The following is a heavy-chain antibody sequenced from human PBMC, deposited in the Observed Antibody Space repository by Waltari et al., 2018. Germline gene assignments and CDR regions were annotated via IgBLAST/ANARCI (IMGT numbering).Heavy chain of an antibody. Sequence: QVQLVESGGGVVQPGGSLRLSCAASGFTFSSYGMHWVRQAPGKGLEWISRINPDANLITYADSVKGRFTVSRDYARNTLYLQMSSLRVEDTAVYYCAKVHGDPRFDYWGQGTLVTVSS. CDR1: GFTFSSYG. CDR2: INPDANLI. V-gene: IGHV3-NL1*01. J-gene: IGHJ4*02. D-gene: IGHD4-17*01. CDR3: AKVHGDPRFDY.